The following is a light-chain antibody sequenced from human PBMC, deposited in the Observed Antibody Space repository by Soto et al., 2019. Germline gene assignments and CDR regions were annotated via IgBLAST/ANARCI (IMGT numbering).Light chain of an antibody. CDR1: QSLSSIY. V-gene: IGKV3-20*01. J-gene: IGKJ5*01. CDR3: QKYGSSPT. CDR2: GAS. Sequence: EVVLTQSPGTLSLSSGXRATLSCRASQSLSSIYLAWYQQKPGQAPRLLMSGASNRATGVPDRFSGSGSGTDFTLTISRLEPEDFAVYYCQKYGSSPTFGQGTRLEIK.